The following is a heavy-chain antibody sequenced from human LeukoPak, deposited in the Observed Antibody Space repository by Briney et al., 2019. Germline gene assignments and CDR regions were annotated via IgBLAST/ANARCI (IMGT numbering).Heavy chain of an antibody. CDR2: ISPDGGEK. CDR1: GFTFSNSW. J-gene: IGHJ4*02. Sequence: GGSLRLSCGAFGFTFSNSWMTWIRQAPGKGLEWVATISPDGGEKNYVDSVKGRFTISRDNAKNSLYLQMNSLRAEDMALYYCAKASGYDSSGPSTFDYWGQGTLVTVSS. CDR3: AKASGYDSSGPSTFDY. V-gene: IGHV3-7*03. D-gene: IGHD3-22*01.